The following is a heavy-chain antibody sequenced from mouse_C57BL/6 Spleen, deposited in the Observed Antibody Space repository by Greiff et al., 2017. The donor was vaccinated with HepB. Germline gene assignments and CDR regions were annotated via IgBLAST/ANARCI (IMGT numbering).Heavy chain of an antibody. D-gene: IGHD1-1*01. CDR2: INYDGSST. J-gene: IGHJ2*01. Sequence: EVQVVESEGGLVQPGSSMKLSCTASGFTFSDYYMAWVRQVPEKGLEWVANINYDGSSTYYLDSLKSRFIISRDNAKNILYLQMSSLKSEDTATYYCARDHYGSFLDYWGQGTTLTVSS. V-gene: IGHV5-16*01. CDR3: ARDHYGSFLDY. CDR1: GFTFSDYY.